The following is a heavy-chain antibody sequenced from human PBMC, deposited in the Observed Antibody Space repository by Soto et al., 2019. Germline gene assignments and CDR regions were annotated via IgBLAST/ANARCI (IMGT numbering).Heavy chain of an antibody. J-gene: IGHJ3*01. V-gene: IGHV2-5*01. D-gene: IGHD3-16*01. Sequence: QITLKESGPTLVKPTQTLTLTCTFSGFSLNTRALGVGWIRQPPGKALVWLALIYWNDDKRYSPSLQNRLTITKDTSKNHVVLTLTNMDPVDTATYFCAHRHDLRGFDVWCQGTIVTVSS. CDR1: GFSLNTRALG. CDR3: AHRHDLRGFDV. CDR2: IYWNDDK.